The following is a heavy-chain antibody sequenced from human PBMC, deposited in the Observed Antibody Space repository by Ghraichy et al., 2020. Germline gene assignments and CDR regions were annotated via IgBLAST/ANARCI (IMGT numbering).Heavy chain of an antibody. D-gene: IGHD6-19*01. CDR3: ARERGVAVAGTDY. CDR1: GFTFRSYS. CDR2: ISTGSDYI. Sequence: GSLNISCAAFGFTFRSYSMNWVRQAPGKGLEWVSFISTGSDYIYYADSMKGRFTISRDNTKNSLYLQMNSLRVEDTAVYYCARERGVAVAGTDYWGQGTLVTVSA. V-gene: IGHV3-21*01. J-gene: IGHJ4*02.